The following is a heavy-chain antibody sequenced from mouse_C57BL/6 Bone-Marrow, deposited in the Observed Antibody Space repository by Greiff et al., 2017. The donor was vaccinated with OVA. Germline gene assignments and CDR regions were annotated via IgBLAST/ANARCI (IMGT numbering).Heavy chain of an antibody. Sequence: VKLMESGPGLVAPSQSLSITCTVSGFSLTSYGVDWVRQSPGKGLEWLGVIWGVGSTNYNSALKSRLSISKDNSKSQVFLKMNSLQTDDTAMYYCASDYGSSLFAYWGQGTLVTVSA. CDR2: IWGVGST. V-gene: IGHV2-6*01. CDR1: GFSLTSYG. CDR3: ASDYGSSLFAY. D-gene: IGHD1-1*01. J-gene: IGHJ3*01.